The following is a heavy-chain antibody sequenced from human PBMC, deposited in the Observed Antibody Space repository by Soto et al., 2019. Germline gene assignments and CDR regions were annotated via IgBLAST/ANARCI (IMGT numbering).Heavy chain of an antibody. D-gene: IGHD3-22*01. J-gene: IGHJ4*02. CDR2: ISSSSSYI. Sequence: PGGSLRLSCAASGFTFSSYIMNWVRQAPGKGLEWVSSISSSSSYIYYADSVKGRFTISRDNAKNSLYLQMNSLRADDTVVYYCARDQDPHYYDSSGYYDYWGQGTLVTVSS. CDR3: ARDQDPHYYDSSGYYDY. CDR1: GFTFSSYI. V-gene: IGHV3-21*04.